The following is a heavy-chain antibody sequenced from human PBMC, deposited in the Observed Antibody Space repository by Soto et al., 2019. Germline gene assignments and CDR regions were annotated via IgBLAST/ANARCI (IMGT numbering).Heavy chain of an antibody. V-gene: IGHV3-23*01. D-gene: IGHD6-19*01. CDR3: AKSQKWLVRGNWFDS. CDR1: GFTFDNYA. Sequence: EVQVLESGGGLVQPGGSLRLSCAASGFTFDNYAMTWVRQAPGKGLEWVSGISGGGGGIFYADSVRGRFPISRDNSNNTVYLQMNNLRAEDTAVYYCAKSQKWLVRGNWFDSWGQGSLVTVSS. CDR2: ISGGGGGI. J-gene: IGHJ5*01.